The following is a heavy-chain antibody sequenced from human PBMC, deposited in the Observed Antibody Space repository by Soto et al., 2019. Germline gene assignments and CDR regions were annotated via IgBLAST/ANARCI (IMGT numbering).Heavy chain of an antibody. V-gene: IGHV3-49*04. CDR2: IRSKAYGGTT. CDR3: TRVGQKYYDFWSGYYQNWFDP. Sequence: GGSLRLSCTASGFTFGDYAMSWVRQAPGRGLEWVGFIRSKAYGGTTEYAASAKGRFTISRDDSKSIAYLQMNSLKTEDIAVYYCTRVGQKYYDFWSGYYQNWFDPWGQGTLVTVSS. J-gene: IGHJ5*02. D-gene: IGHD3-3*01. CDR1: GFTFGDYA.